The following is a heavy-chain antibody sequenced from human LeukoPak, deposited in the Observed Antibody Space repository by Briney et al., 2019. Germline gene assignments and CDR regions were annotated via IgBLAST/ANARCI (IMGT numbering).Heavy chain of an antibody. CDR1: GYSFTTYW. Sequence: GESLKISCKGSGYSFTTYWIGWVRQMPGKGLEWMGIIYPGDSDTRYSPSFQGQVTISADKSIGTAYLQWSSLKASDTALYYCARRSGNYAFDTWGQGTMVTVSS. CDR2: IYPGDSDT. CDR3: ARRSGNYAFDT. D-gene: IGHD1-7*01. J-gene: IGHJ3*02. V-gene: IGHV5-51*01.